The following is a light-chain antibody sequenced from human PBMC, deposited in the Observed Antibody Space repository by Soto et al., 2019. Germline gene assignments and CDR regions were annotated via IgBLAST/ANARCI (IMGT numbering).Light chain of an antibody. J-gene: IGLJ2*01. CDR2: EVT. Sequence: QPVLTQPPSASGSPGQSVTISCTGTSSDVGGYNFVSWYQQLPGKAPKLMIYEVTNRPSGISNRFSGSKSGNTASLTISGLQAEDEADYYCSSYANISTLVVFGGGTQLTVL. CDR3: SSYANISTLVV. V-gene: IGLV2-14*01. CDR1: SSDVGGYNF.